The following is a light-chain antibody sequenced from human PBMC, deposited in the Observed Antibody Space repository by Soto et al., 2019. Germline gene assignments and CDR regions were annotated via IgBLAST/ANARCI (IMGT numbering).Light chain of an antibody. V-gene: IGLV1-51*01. CDR1: NFNIGNNY. CDR2: DNN. J-gene: IGLJ2*01. Sequence: QSVLTQPPSLSAAPGQTVTISCSGSNFNIGNNYVSWYQQLPGTAPKLLICDNNRRPSGIPDRFSGSKSGTSATLGITGLQTGDEADYYCGTWDSSLSVGVFGGGTKVTVL. CDR3: GTWDSSLSVGV.